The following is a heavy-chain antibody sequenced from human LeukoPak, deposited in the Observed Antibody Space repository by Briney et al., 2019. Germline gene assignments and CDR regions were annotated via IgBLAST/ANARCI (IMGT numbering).Heavy chain of an antibody. CDR2: IIPIFGTA. J-gene: IGHJ5*02. V-gene: IGHV1-69*13. CDR1: GYTFTSYG. D-gene: IGHD2-2*01. CDR3: ASSRGVPAARGWFDP. Sequence: ASVKVSCKASGYTFTSYGISWVRQAPGQGLEWMGGIIPIFGTANYAQKFQGRVTITADESTSTAYMELSSLRSEDTAVYYCASSRGVPAARGWFDPWGQGTLVTVSS.